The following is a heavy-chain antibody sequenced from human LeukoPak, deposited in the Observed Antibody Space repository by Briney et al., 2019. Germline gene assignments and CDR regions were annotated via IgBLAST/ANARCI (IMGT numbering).Heavy chain of an antibody. V-gene: IGHV3-21*01. J-gene: IGHJ4*02. CDR1: GFTFSSYS. CDR2: ISSSSSYI. D-gene: IGHD2-8*01. Sequence: GGSLRLSCAASGFTFSSYSMNWVRQAPGRGLEWVSSISSSSSYIYYAASVKGRFHISRDNAKNSLYLQMNSLRAEDTAVYYCARVKTVLMKYFDYWGQGTLVTVS. CDR3: ARVKTVLMKYFDY.